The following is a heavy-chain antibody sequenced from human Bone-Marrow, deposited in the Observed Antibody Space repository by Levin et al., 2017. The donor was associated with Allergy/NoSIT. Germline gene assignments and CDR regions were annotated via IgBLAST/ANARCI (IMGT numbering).Heavy chain of an antibody. D-gene: IGHD4-17*01. V-gene: IGHV1-69*02. CDR3: ARGYGDYEDFDY. CDR2: IIPILGIA. Sequence: KISCKASGGTFSSYTISWVRQAPGQGLEWMGRIIPILGIANYAQKFQGRVTITADKSTSTAYMELSSLRSEDTAVYYCARGYGDYEDFDYWGQGTLVTVSS. CDR1: GGTFSSYT. J-gene: IGHJ4*02.